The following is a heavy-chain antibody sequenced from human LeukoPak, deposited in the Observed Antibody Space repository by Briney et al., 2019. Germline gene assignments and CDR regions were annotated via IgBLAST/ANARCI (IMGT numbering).Heavy chain of an antibody. Sequence: SETLSLTCTVSGGSISSYYWSWIRQPPGKGLEWIGYIYYSGSTNYNPSLKSRVTISVDTSKNQFSLKLSSVTAADTAVYYCARGTYDSGGYYYLPWGQGTLVTVSS. J-gene: IGHJ5*02. CDR2: IYYSGST. D-gene: IGHD3-22*01. V-gene: IGHV4-59*01. CDR1: GGSISSYY. CDR3: ARGTYDSGGYYYLP.